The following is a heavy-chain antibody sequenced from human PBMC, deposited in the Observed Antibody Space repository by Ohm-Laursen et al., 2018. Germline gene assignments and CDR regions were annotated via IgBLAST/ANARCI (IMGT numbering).Heavy chain of an antibody. Sequence: SLRLSCAASGFTFDDYAMHWVRQAPGKGLEWVSGISWNSGSIGYADSVKGRFTISRDNAKNSLYLQMNSLRAEDTALYYCAKGPYDFWSGYAYYYGTDIWGQGTTVTVSS. CDR3: AKGPYDFWSGYAYYYGTDI. J-gene: IGHJ6*02. CDR1: GFTFDDYA. V-gene: IGHV3-9*01. CDR2: ISWNSGSI. D-gene: IGHD3-3*01.